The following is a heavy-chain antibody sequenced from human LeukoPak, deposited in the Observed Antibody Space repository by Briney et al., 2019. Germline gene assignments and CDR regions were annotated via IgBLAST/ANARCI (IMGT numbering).Heavy chain of an antibody. CDR1: GGSISSSSYY. V-gene: IGHV4-39*01. CDR2: IYYSGST. J-gene: IGHJ3*02. Sequence: SETLSLTCTVSGGSISSSSYYWGWIRQPPGKGLEWIGSIYYSGSTYYNPSLKSRVTISVDTSKNQFSLKLSSVTAADTAVYYCARHEKWLAYDAFDIWGQGTMVTVSS. CDR3: ARHEKWLAYDAFDI. D-gene: IGHD6-19*01.